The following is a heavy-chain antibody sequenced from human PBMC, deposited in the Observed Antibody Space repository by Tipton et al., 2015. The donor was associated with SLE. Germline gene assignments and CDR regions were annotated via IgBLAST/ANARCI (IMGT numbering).Heavy chain of an antibody. CDR2: IYYSGST. CDR1: GGSISSYY. CDR3: ARVGFTEMATTPQGHFDL. J-gene: IGHJ2*01. Sequence: TLSLTCTVSGGSISSYYWSWIRQPPGKGLEWIGYIYYSGSTNYNPSLKGRVTISVDTSKNQFSLKLSSVTAADTAVYYCARVGFTEMATTPQGHFDLWGRGTLVTVSS. D-gene: IGHD5-24*01. V-gene: IGHV4-59*01.